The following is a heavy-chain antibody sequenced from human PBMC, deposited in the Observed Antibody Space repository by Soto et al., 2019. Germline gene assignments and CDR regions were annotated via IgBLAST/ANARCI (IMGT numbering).Heavy chain of an antibody. CDR2: INPSGGST. V-gene: IGHV1-46*03. J-gene: IGHJ3*02. D-gene: IGHD5-18*01. Sequence: ASVKVPCKASGYTFTSYYMHWVRQAPGQGLEWMGIINPSGGSTSYAQKFQGRVTMTRDTSTSTVYMELSSLRSEDTAVYYCARVIPDGYDAFDIWGQGTMVTVSS. CDR1: GYTFTSYY. CDR3: ARVIPDGYDAFDI.